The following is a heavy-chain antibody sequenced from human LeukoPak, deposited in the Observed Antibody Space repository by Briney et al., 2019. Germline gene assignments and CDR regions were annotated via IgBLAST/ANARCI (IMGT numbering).Heavy chain of an antibody. CDR3: VVSPNQDFFDY. V-gene: IGHV4-4*09. J-gene: IGHJ4*02. Sequence: SETLSLTCTVSGISINSHYLNWIRQPPGKGLEWIGHIYGSGRTNYNPSLESLTTMSVDTTKRPFSLNLKSLTAADTAVYYCVVSPNQDFFDYWGQGPLVTVSS. CDR2: IYGSGRT. CDR1: GISINSHY.